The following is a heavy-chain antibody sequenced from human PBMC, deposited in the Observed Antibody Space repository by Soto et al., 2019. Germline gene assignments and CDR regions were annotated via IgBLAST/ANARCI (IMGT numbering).Heavy chain of an antibody. V-gene: IGHV4-4*02. Sequence: SETLSLNCGVSVASISSRTWWSCVRLSPAKGLEWIGEIYHTGTTNYNPSLKSRVTLSVDKSKNQFSLTLTSVTAVDTGVYYCVWRSIVPLNWFDPWGQGTLVTVSS. J-gene: IGHJ5*02. D-gene: IGHD2-8*01. CDR1: VASISSRTW. CDR2: IYHTGTT. CDR3: VWRSIVPLNWFDP.